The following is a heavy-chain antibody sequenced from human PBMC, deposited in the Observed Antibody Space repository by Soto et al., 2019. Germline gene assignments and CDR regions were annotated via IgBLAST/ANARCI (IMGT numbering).Heavy chain of an antibody. CDR1: GFTFSSYS. CDR2: ISSSSSYI. D-gene: IGHD2-2*01. Sequence: EVQLVESGGGLVKPGGSLRLSCAASGFTFSSYSMNWVRQAPGKGLEWVSSISSSSSYIYYADSVKGRFTISRDNAKNSLYLQMNSLRAEGTAVYYCARGFGVVVPAAPPYYYYYGMDVWGQGTTVTFSS. V-gene: IGHV3-21*01. CDR3: ARGFGVVVPAAPPYYYYYGMDV. J-gene: IGHJ6*02.